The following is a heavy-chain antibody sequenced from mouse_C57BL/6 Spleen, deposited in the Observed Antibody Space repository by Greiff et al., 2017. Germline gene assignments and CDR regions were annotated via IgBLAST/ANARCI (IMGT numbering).Heavy chain of an antibody. D-gene: IGHD1-1*01. CDR3: ARYDTTVVY. Sequence: QVQLQQSGPELVKPGASVKISCKASGYAFSSSWMNWVKQRPGKGLEWIGRIYPGDGDTNYNGKFKGKATLTADKSSSTAYMQLSSLTSEDSAVYFCARYDTTVVYWGQGTTLTVSS. CDR2: IYPGDGDT. CDR1: GYAFSSSW. V-gene: IGHV1-82*01. J-gene: IGHJ2*01.